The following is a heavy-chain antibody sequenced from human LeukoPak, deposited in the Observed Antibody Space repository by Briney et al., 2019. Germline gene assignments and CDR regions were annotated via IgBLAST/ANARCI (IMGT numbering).Heavy chain of an antibody. CDR3: AKSSGWFVYFDY. Sequence: GGSLRLSCAASGFTVSSNYMSWVRQAPGKGLEWVSVIYSGGSTYYADSVKGRFTISRDNSKNTLYLQMNSLRAEDTAAYYCAKSSGWFVYFDYWGQGTLVTVSS. CDR1: GFTVSSNY. CDR2: IYSGGST. D-gene: IGHD6-19*01. J-gene: IGHJ4*02. V-gene: IGHV3-66*01.